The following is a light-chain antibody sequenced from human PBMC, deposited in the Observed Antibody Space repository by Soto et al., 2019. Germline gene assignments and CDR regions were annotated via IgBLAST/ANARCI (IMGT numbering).Light chain of an antibody. Sequence: EEAIMQSPATLSVSPGERDTLSCRASQSINAHLAWYQQNPGQAPRLLIHGASTRATGIPARFSGSGFGTEFILTISSLQSEDLAVYYCQQYNTWLWTFGQGTKVEIQ. CDR3: QQYNTWLWT. V-gene: IGKV3-15*01. CDR1: QSINAH. J-gene: IGKJ1*01. CDR2: GAS.